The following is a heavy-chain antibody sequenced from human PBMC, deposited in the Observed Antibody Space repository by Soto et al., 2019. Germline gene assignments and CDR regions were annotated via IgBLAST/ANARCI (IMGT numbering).Heavy chain of an antibody. CDR3: VKGGITIISWFDP. V-gene: IGHV3-64D*08. CDR1: GFTFSTYA. D-gene: IGHD3-3*01. Sequence: PGGSLRLSCSAFGFTFSTYAMHWVRQAPGKGLEHVSAISTNGDDTYYADSVKGRFTISRDNSKNTLYLQMTSLRADDTAVYYCVKGGITIISWFDPWGQGTLVTVSS. CDR2: ISTNGDDT. J-gene: IGHJ5*02.